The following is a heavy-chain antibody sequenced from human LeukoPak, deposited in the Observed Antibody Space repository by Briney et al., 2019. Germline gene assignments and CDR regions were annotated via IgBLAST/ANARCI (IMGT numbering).Heavy chain of an antibody. Sequence: GGSLRLSCAGSGFAFSSSWMHWVRQAPGKGLVWVSRMNSDGTTTNYADSVKGRFTISRDNAKNTLYLQMNSLTVEGTAVYYCTIAGSYRFDYRGQGTLVTVSP. V-gene: IGHV3-74*01. D-gene: IGHD3-16*02. CDR1: GFAFSSSW. CDR3: TIAGSYRFDY. CDR2: MNSDGTTT. J-gene: IGHJ4*02.